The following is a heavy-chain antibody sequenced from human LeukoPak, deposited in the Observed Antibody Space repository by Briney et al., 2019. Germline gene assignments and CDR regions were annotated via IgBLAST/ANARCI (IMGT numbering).Heavy chain of an antibody. CDR2: VKQDGSEK. V-gene: IGHV3-7*02. CDR1: GFTFSRYW. D-gene: IGHD1-1*01. Sequence: PGGSLRLSCAASGFTFSRYWMSWVRQAPGKGLEWVASVKQDGSEKDYVDSVKGRFTISRDNAKNSLYLQMNSLRAEDTVVYYCARTRVTGTRESYYYYGMDVWGQGTTVTVS. J-gene: IGHJ6*02. CDR3: ARTRVTGTRESYYYYGMDV.